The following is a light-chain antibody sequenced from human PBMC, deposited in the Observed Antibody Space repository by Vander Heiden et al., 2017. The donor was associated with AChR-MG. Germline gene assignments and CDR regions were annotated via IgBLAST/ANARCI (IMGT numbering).Light chain of an antibody. V-gene: IGKV1-5*03. Sequence: IQMTQSPSILSASVGDRVTITCRASQSISSWLAWYQQKPGKAPKLLIYKASSLESGVPSRFSGSGSGTEFTLTISSLQPDDFATYYCQQYNSYPMYTFGQGTKLEIK. CDR3: QQYNSYPMYT. CDR1: QSISSW. J-gene: IGKJ2*01. CDR2: KAS.